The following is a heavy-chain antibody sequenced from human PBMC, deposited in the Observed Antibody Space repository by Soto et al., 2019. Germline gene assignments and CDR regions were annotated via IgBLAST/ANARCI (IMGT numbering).Heavy chain of an antibody. Sequence: SETLSLTCAVCGGSFSGYYWSWIRQPPGKGLEWIGEINHSGSTNYNPSLKSRVTISVDTSKNQFSLKLSSVTAADTAVYYCARGRFLPYYDILTGSGLGYGMDVWGQGTTVTVSS. J-gene: IGHJ6*02. V-gene: IGHV4-34*01. CDR3: ARGRFLPYYDILTGSGLGYGMDV. CDR1: GGSFSGYY. D-gene: IGHD3-9*01. CDR2: INHSGST.